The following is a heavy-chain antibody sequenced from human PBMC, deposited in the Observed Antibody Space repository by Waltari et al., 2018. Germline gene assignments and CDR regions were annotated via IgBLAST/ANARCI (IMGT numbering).Heavy chain of an antibody. J-gene: IGHJ4*02. CDR2: IYYSGST. CDR1: GGSISSYY. V-gene: IGHV4-59*01. Sequence: QVQLQESGPGLVKPSETLSLTCTVSGGSISSYYWSWIRQPPGKGLEWIGYIYYSGSTNYNPSLKSRVTISVDTSKNQFSLKLSSVTAADTAVYYCARGRHYFDYWGQGTPVTVSS. CDR3: ARGRHYFDY.